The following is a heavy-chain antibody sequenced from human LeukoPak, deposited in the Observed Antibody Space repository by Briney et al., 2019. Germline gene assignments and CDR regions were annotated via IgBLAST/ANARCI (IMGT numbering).Heavy chain of an antibody. J-gene: IGHJ4*02. CDR3: ARDQRDGDYDFDY. CDR1: GFTFSSYS. CDR2: ISSSSSYI. V-gene: IGHV3-21*01. Sequence: GGSLRLFCASSGFTFSSYSMNWVRQAPGKGLEWVSSISSSSSYIYYADSVKGRFTISRDNAKNSLYLQMNSLRAEDTAVYYCARDQRDGDYDFDYWGQGTLVTVSS. D-gene: IGHD4-17*01.